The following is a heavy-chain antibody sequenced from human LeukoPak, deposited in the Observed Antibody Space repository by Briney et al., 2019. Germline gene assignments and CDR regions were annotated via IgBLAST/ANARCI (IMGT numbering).Heavy chain of an antibody. D-gene: IGHD3-10*01. CDR2: ISNSGDTI. CDR3: ARDGTYYYGSGSYYHKD. CDR1: GFTFSDYY. Sequence: PGGSLRLSCAASGFTFSDYYMSWIRQAPGKGLEWVSYISNSGDTIYYADSVKGRFTISRDNAKNSLYLQVNSLRAEDTAVYYCARDGTYYYGSGSYYHKDWGQGTLVTVSS. V-gene: IGHV3-11*01. J-gene: IGHJ4*02.